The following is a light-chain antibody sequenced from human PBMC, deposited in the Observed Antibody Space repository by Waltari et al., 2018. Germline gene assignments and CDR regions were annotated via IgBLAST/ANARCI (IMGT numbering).Light chain of an antibody. CDR1: SSDVGGYHY. J-gene: IGLJ1*01. Sequence: QSALTQPASVSGSPGQSITISCPGTSSDVGGYHYVSWYQQHPGKAPKRMLYDVSDRPAGISNRFSGSKSGNTASLTISGLQAEDEADYYCGSYTSSSPYVFGTGTKVTVL. V-gene: IGLV2-14*03. CDR3: GSYTSSSPYV. CDR2: DVS.